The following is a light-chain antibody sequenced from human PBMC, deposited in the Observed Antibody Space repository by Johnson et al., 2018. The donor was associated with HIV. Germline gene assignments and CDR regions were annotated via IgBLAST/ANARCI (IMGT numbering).Light chain of an antibody. V-gene: IGLV1-51*01. CDR3: GTWDTSLSAGGV. Sequence: QSVLTQPPSVSAAPGQKVTISCSGSSSNIGNNYVSWYQQVPGTAPKLLIYDNNKRPSGIPDRFSGSKSGTSATLCITGLQTRDEADYYCGTWDTSLSAGGVFGTGTKVTVL. CDR2: DNN. CDR1: SSNIGNNY. J-gene: IGLJ1*01.